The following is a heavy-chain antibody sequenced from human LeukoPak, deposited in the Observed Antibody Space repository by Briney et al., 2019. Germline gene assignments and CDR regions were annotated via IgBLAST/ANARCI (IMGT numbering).Heavy chain of an antibody. CDR2: IYYSGST. Sequence: SETLSLTCAVYGGSFSGYYWSWIRQHPGKGLEWIGYIYYSGSTYYNPSLKSRVTISVDTSKNQFSLKLSSVTAADTAVYYCARFDCSGGSCYSGYWGQGTLVTVSS. V-gene: IGHV4-31*11. CDR1: GGSFSGYY. J-gene: IGHJ4*02. D-gene: IGHD2-15*01. CDR3: ARFDCSGGSCYSGY.